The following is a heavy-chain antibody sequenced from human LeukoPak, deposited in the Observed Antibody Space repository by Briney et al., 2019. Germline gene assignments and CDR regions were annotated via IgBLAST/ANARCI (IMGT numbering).Heavy chain of an antibody. V-gene: IGHV3-7*01. CDR3: ARDSPYGDYPFDY. J-gene: IGHJ4*02. CDR1: GFSFSNYW. D-gene: IGHD4-17*01. Sequence: GGSLRLSCEASGFSFSNYWMNWVRQAPGKGLEWVANIKGDGSEKNYVDSVKGRFTISRDNAKNSLYLQMNSLRDEDTAVYYCARDSPYGDYPFDYWGQGTLVTVSS. CDR2: IKGDGSEK.